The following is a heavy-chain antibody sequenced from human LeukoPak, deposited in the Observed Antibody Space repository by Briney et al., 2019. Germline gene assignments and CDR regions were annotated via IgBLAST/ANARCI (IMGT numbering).Heavy chain of an antibody. V-gene: IGHV1-24*01. CDR3: ATLNDSSSFRREAGYYYYYYMDV. J-gene: IGHJ6*03. Sequence: ASVKVSCKVSGYTLTELSMHWARQAPGKGLEWMGGFDPEDGETIYAQKFQGRVTMTEDTSTDTAYMELSSLRSEDTAVYYCATLNDSSSFRREAGYYYYYYMDVWGKGTTVTISS. CDR2: FDPEDGET. CDR1: GYTLTELS. D-gene: IGHD6-13*01.